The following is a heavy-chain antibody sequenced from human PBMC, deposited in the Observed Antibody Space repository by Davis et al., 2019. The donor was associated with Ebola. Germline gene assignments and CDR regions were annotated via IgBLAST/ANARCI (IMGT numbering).Heavy chain of an antibody. Sequence: KVSCKGSGYSFTSYWIGWVRQMPGKGLEWMGIIYPGDSDTRYSPSFQGQVTISADKSISTAYLQWSSLKASDTAMYYCARKGYCSGGSCYSYYYYGMDVWGQGTTVTVSS. V-gene: IGHV5-51*01. CDR2: IYPGDSDT. CDR3: ARKGYCSGGSCYSYYYYGMDV. CDR1: GYSFTSYW. J-gene: IGHJ6*02. D-gene: IGHD2-15*01.